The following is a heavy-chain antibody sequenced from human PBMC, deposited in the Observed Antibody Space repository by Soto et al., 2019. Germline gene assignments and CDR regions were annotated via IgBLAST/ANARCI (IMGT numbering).Heavy chain of an antibody. CDR1: GGSFSGYY. D-gene: IGHD3-9*01. V-gene: IGHV4-34*01. CDR2: INHSGST. CDR3: ARVRPHILTGYYSRCSCWFDP. J-gene: IGHJ5*02. Sequence: QVQLQQWGAGLLKPSETLSLTCAVYGGSFSGYYWSWIRQPPGKGLEWIGEINHSGSTNYNPSLKSRVTISVDTSKNQFSLKLSSVTAADTAVYYCARVRPHILTGYYSRCSCWFDPGAREPWSPSPQ.